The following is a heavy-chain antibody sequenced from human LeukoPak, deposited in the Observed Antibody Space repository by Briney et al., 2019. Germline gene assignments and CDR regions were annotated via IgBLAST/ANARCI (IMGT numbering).Heavy chain of an antibody. J-gene: IGHJ4*02. CDR3: ARAYQRLGGLSLPDY. D-gene: IGHD3-16*02. CDR1: GYTFTSYA. CDR2: INTSTGNP. V-gene: IGHV7-4-1*02. Sequence: ASVKVSCKASGYTFTSYAMNWVRQAPGQGLEWMGWINTSTGNPTYAQGFTGRFVFSLDTSVSTTYLQISGLKAEDTAVYYCARAYQRLGGLSLPDYWGQGTLVTVSS.